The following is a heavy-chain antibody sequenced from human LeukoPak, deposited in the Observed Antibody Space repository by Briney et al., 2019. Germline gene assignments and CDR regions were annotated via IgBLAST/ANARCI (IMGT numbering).Heavy chain of an antibody. CDR2: INPNSGGT. J-gene: IGHJ4*02. CDR1: GYTFTGYY. CDR3: ARDRSGTGLFDY. Sequence: ASVKVSCKASGYTFTGYYMHWVRQAPGQGLEWMGWINPNSGGTNYAQKFQGRVTMTRDTSISTAYMELSRLRSDDTAVYYCARDRSGTGLFDYWGQGTLVSVSS. V-gene: IGHV1-2*02. D-gene: IGHD1-7*01.